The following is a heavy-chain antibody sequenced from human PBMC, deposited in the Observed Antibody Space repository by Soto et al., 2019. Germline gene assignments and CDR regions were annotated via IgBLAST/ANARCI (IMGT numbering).Heavy chain of an antibody. CDR1: GFTFNMYA. CDR3: AKCLAVTHPASDY. CDR2: ISDGGGRT. Sequence: EVQLLETGGDLVQPGGSLRLSCAASGFTFNMYAMSWVRQAPGKGLEWVSAISDGGGRTYYTDSVKGRFSISRDISKNTLYLQMNTLRAEDTAVYYCAKCLAVTHPASDYWGQGTLVTVSS. J-gene: IGHJ4*02. D-gene: IGHD6-19*01. V-gene: IGHV3-23*01.